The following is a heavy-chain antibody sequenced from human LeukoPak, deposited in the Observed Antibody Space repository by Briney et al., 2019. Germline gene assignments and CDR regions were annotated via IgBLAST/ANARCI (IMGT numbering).Heavy chain of an antibody. V-gene: IGHV4-59*01. CDR3: AREGHAFDI. J-gene: IGHJ3*02. Sequence: SETLSLTCTVSGGSISSYYWSWIRQPPGKGLEWIGYIYYSGSTNYNPSLKSRVTIPVDTSKNQFSLKLSSVTAADTAVYYCAREGHAFDIWGQGTMVTVSS. CDR2: IYYSGST. CDR1: GGSISSYY.